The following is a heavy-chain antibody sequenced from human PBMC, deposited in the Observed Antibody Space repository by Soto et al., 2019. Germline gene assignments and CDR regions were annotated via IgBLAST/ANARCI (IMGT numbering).Heavy chain of an antibody. D-gene: IGHD3-10*01. CDR2: ISAYNGNT. V-gene: IGHV1-18*01. CDR3: ARDRDDYGSGNYYNRIDF. CDR1: GYTFTSYG. Sequence: ASVKVSCKASGYTFTSYGISWVRQAPGQGLEWMGWISAYNGNTNYAQKLQGRVTMTTDTSTSTAYMELRSLRSEDTAVYYCARDRDDYGSGNYYNRIDFWGQGTLVTVSS. J-gene: IGHJ4*02.